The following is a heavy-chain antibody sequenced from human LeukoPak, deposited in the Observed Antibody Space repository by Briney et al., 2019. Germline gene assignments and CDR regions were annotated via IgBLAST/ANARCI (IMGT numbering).Heavy chain of an antibody. CDR3: ARGGPLADSSGYWGY. CDR1: GGSISSYY. Sequence: PSETLSLTCTVSGGSISSYYWSWIRQPPGKGLEWIGYIYYSGSTNYNPSLKSRVTISVDTSKNQFSLKLSSVTAADTAVYYCARGGPLADSSGYWGYSGPGTLVTVSS. D-gene: IGHD3-22*01. CDR2: IYYSGST. J-gene: IGHJ4*02. V-gene: IGHV4-59*01.